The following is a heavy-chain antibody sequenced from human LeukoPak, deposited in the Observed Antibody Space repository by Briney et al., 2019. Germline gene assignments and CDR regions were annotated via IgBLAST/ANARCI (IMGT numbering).Heavy chain of an antibody. Sequence: SETLSLTCSVSGGSISSSYWSWIQQPPGKGLEWIGYIYYSGSTNYNPSLRSRVTISVDTSKNQFSLKLSSVTAADTAVYYCARDNPFEDWFDPWGQGTLVTVSS. CDR3: ARDNPFEDWFDP. V-gene: IGHV4-59*01. CDR2: IYYSGST. D-gene: IGHD3-9*01. J-gene: IGHJ5*02. CDR1: GGSISSSY.